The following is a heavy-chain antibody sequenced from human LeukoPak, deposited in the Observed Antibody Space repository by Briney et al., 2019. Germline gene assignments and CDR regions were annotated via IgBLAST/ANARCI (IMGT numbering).Heavy chain of an antibody. Sequence: PSQTLSLTCTVSGGSISSVSYYWSWIRQPAGKGLEWIGRIYTSGSTNYNPSLKSRVTISVDTSKNQFSLKLSSVTAADTAVYYCARGVGRLNYYGSGGFDYWGQGTLVTVSS. CDR2: IYTSGST. D-gene: IGHD3-10*01. CDR3: ARGVGRLNYYGSGGFDY. CDR1: GGSISSVSYY. J-gene: IGHJ4*02. V-gene: IGHV4-61*02.